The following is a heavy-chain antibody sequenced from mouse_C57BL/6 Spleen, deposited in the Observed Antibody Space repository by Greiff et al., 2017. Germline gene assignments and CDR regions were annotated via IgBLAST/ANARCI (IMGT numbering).Heavy chain of an antibody. CDR3: ARSGGNWDYYFDY. J-gene: IGHJ2*01. Sequence: EVKLMESGPVLVKPGASVKMSCKASGYTFTDYYMNWVKQSHGKSLEWIGVINPYNGGTSYNQKFKGKATLTVDKSSSTAYMELNSLTSEDSAVYYCARSGGNWDYYFDYWGQGTTLTVSS. V-gene: IGHV1-19*01. CDR1: GYTFTDYY. D-gene: IGHD4-1*01. CDR2: INPYNGGT.